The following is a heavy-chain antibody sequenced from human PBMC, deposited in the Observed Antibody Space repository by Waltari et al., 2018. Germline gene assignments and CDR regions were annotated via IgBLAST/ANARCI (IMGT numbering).Heavy chain of an antibody. CDR3: ARGITMVRGYSDY. V-gene: IGHV3-74*02. CDR2: INSDGSST. Sequence: VQLVQSGAEVTKPGSSVKVSCKASGGTFSSYAISWVRQAPGKGLVWVSRINSDGSSTSYADSVKGRFTISRDNAKNTLYLQMNSLRAEDTAVYYCARGITMVRGYSDYWGQGT. D-gene: IGHD3-10*01. J-gene: IGHJ4*02. CDR1: GGTFSSYA.